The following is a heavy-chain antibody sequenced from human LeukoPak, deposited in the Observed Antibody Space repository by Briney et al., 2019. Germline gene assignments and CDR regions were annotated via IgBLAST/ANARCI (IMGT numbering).Heavy chain of an antibody. CDR3: ARGLTIEHWFDP. D-gene: IGHD3-10*01. Sequence: GGSLRLSCAASGFTFSSYSMNWVRQAPGKWLEWVSSISGSSGYIYYADSVKGRFTISRDNAKNSLYLQMNSLRAEDTAVYYCARGLTIEHWFDPWGQGTLVTVSS. J-gene: IGHJ5*02. CDR1: GFTFSSYS. V-gene: IGHV3-21*01. CDR2: ISGSSGYI.